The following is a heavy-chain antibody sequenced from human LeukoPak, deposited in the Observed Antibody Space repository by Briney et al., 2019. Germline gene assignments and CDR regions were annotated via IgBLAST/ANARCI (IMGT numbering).Heavy chain of an antibody. J-gene: IGHJ4*02. Sequence: GGSLRLSCAASGFTFSSYTMSWVRQAPGKGLEWVSYISSSSSTIYYADSVKGRFTISRDNAKNSLYLQMNSLRAEDTAVYYCARASIAYCGGDCYGPFGYWGQGTLVTVSS. V-gene: IGHV3-48*04. CDR1: GFTFSSYT. CDR3: ARASIAYCGGDCYGPFGY. D-gene: IGHD2-21*01. CDR2: ISSSSSTI.